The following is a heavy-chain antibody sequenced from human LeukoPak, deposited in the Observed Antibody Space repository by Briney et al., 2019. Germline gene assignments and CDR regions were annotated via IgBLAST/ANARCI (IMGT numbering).Heavy chain of an antibody. J-gene: IGHJ4*02. CDR2: ISAYNGNT. CDR3: AKGNFLRAYSAFDY. Sequence: ASVKVSCKASGYTFTSYGISWVRQAPGQGLEWMGWISAYNGNTNYAQKLRGRVTMTTDTSTSTAYMELRSLRSDDTAVYYCAKGNFLRAYSAFDYWGQGTLVTVSS. CDR1: GYTFTSYG. V-gene: IGHV1-18*01. D-gene: IGHD5-12*01.